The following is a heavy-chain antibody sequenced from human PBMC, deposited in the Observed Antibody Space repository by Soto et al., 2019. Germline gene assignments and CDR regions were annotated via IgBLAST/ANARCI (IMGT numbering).Heavy chain of an antibody. Sequence: PGESLKISCKGSGYTFTAYWIGCVRQMPGKGLEWMGIIYPGDSDTRYSPSFQGQVTISADKSISTAYLQWSSLKASDTAMFYCARGGYSGNSKDPFYIWGPGTMVTVSS. CDR2: IYPGDSDT. J-gene: IGHJ3*02. CDR3: ARGGYSGNSKDPFYI. CDR1: GYTFTAYW. V-gene: IGHV5-51*01. D-gene: IGHD6-25*01.